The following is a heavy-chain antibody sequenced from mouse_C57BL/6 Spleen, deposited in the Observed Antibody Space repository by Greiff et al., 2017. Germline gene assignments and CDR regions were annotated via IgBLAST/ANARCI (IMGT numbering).Heavy chain of an antibody. J-gene: IGHJ1*03. V-gene: IGHV1-74*01. CDR2: IHPSDSDT. CDR1: GFTFTSYW. CDR3: AIGGYTDWYFDV. D-gene: IGHD2-2*01. Sequence: QVQLQQPGAELVKPGASVKLSCTASGFTFTSYWMHWVKQRPGQGLEWIGRIHPSDSDTNYTQKFKGKAALTVDKSSRTAYLQLSSLTSEDSAVYYCAIGGYTDWYFDVWGTGTTVTVSS.